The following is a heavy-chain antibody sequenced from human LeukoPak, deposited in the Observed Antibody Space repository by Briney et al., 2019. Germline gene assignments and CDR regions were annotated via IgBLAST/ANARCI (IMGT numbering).Heavy chain of an antibody. Sequence: GGSLRLSCAASGFTFSAYNMIWVRQAPGKGLEWLSYISGSSSAIYYADSVQGRFTISRDNAKNSLSLQMSSLRVEDTAVYYCVRDRTLGVRDGFILAWGQGTLVTVSS. CDR3: VRDRTLGVRDGFILA. CDR2: ISGSSSAI. V-gene: IGHV3-48*01. CDR1: GFTFSAYN. J-gene: IGHJ5*02. D-gene: IGHD5-24*01.